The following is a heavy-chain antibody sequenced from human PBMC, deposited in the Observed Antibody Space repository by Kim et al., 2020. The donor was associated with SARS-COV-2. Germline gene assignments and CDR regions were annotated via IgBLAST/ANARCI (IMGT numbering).Heavy chain of an antibody. CDR3: ASRSGSHDY. CDR1: GFTFSGFH. D-gene: IGHD1-26*01. Sequence: GGSLRLSCAASGFTFSGFHIYWVRQASGKGLEWVGRIRPKSNNYATAYVASVKGRFTISRDDSTNTAYLQMNSLKTEDTAMYYCASRSGSHDYWGQGTLVTVSS. V-gene: IGHV3-73*01. CDR2: IRPKSNNYAT. J-gene: IGHJ4*02.